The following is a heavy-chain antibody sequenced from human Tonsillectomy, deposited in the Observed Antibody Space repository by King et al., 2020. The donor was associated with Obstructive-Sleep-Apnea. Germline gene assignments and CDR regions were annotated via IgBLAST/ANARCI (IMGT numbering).Heavy chain of an antibody. Sequence: AQLVQSGAEVKKPGASVKVSCKASGYTFTSYAMHWVRQAPGQRLEWMGWINAGNGNTKYSQKFQGRVTITRDTSASTAYMELSSLRSEDTAVYYCAREGRDGYKPFDYWGQGTLVTVSS. CDR1: GYTFTSYA. V-gene: IGHV1-3*01. J-gene: IGHJ4*02. CDR2: INAGNGNT. CDR3: AREGRDGYKPFDY. D-gene: IGHD5-24*01.